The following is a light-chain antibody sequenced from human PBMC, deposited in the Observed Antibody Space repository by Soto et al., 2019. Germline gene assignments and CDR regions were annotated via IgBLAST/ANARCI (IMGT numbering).Light chain of an antibody. CDR3: QQYVASPIT. V-gene: IGKV3-20*01. CDR1: QSVGSNY. Sequence: ENVLTQSPGTLSLSPGERATLSCRASQSVGSNYLAWFQQKSGQAPRLVIYGASSRATGIPDRLSGSGSGTDFTLTISRLEPEDFAVYYCQQYVASPITFGQGTRLEIK. J-gene: IGKJ5*01. CDR2: GAS.